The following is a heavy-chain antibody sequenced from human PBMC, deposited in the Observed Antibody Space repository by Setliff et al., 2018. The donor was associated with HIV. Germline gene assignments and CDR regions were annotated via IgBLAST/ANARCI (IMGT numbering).Heavy chain of an antibody. Sequence: SETLSLTCTVSGGSIISSNFYWGWIRQPPGKGPEDIGSIDYSGSTYYNPSLERRVTISVDTSKSQFSLKLSSVTAADTAVYYCARHAGSRGYYPRPFDYWGQGTLVTVSS. CDR1: GGSIISSNFY. J-gene: IGHJ4*02. V-gene: IGHV4-39*01. CDR2: IDYSGST. D-gene: IGHD3-22*01. CDR3: ARHAGSRGYYPRPFDY.